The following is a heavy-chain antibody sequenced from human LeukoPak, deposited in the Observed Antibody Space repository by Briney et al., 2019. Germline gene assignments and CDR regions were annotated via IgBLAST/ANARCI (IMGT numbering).Heavy chain of an antibody. V-gene: IGHV1-18*01. D-gene: IGHD3-22*01. Sequence: ASVKVSCKASGYTFTSYGISWVRQAPGQGLEWMGWISAYNGNTNYAQKLQGRVTMTTDTSTSTAYMELRSLRSDDTAVYYCAREPYDSSGYYHEGYFDYWGQGTLVTLSS. CDR1: GYTFTSYG. CDR2: ISAYNGNT. J-gene: IGHJ4*02. CDR3: AREPYDSSGYYHEGYFDY.